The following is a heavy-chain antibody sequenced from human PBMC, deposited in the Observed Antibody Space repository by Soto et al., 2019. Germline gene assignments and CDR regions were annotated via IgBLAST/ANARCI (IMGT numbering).Heavy chain of an antibody. V-gene: IGHV3-11*06. CDR2: ISTTGSFT. Sequence: GWSLRLSCAASGFTFSDYYMSWIRQAPGKGLEWVSFISTTGSFTNYADSLKGRFTISRDNAKNSLYLQINSLRGDDTAVYYCARAQWELDYWGQGTLVTVYS. CDR3: ARAQWELDY. CDR1: GFTFSDYY. D-gene: IGHD1-26*01. J-gene: IGHJ4*02.